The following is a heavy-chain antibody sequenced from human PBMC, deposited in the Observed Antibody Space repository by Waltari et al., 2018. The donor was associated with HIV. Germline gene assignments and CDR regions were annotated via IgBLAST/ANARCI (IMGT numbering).Heavy chain of an antibody. CDR2: IYTGGNI. CDR1: GFSVTATF. D-gene: IGHD2-15*01. V-gene: IGHV3-53*01. J-gene: IGHJ4*02. Sequence: EMQLAESGGGLAQPGKSLRLSCAASGFSVTATFMGWIRQAPGMGLEWVSVIYTGGNILYADSLRGRFTISRDSSRNTLDRQMDNLRDEDTAVYYCARGGPGGSQPFDHWGQGTLVTVSS. CDR3: ARGGPGGSQPFDH.